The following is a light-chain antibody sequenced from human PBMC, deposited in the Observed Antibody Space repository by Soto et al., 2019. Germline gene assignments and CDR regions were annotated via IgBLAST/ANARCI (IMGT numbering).Light chain of an antibody. Sequence: EIVMTQSPATLSVSPGERATLSCRASQSVSSDLAWYHQKPGQAPRLLIYGASTRATGIPARFSGSGSGTEFTLTISSLQSEDFAVYHCQQYNNWPQTFGQGTKVDIK. J-gene: IGKJ1*01. CDR3: QQYNNWPQT. CDR2: GAS. CDR1: QSVSSD. V-gene: IGKV3-15*01.